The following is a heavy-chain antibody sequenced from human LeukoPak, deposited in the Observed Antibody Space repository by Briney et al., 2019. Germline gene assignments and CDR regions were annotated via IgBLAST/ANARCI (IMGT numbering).Heavy chain of an antibody. CDR1: GGTFSSYA. CDR2: IIPIFGTA. Sequence: SVKVSRKASGGTFSSYAISWVRQAPGQGLEWMGRIIPIFGTANYAQKFQGRVTITTDESTSTAYMELSSLRSEDTAVYYCARDRRGTIFGVVTERPYYYYYYYMDVWGKGTTVTVSS. V-gene: IGHV1-69*05. J-gene: IGHJ6*03. CDR3: ARDRRGTIFGVVTERPYYYYYYYMDV. D-gene: IGHD3-3*01.